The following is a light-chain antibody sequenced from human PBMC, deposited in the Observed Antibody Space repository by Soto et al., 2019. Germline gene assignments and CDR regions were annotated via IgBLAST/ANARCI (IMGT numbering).Light chain of an antibody. Sequence: EIVMTQSPATLSVSPGERATLSCRASQSVSSNLAWYQQKPGQAPRLLIYGASTRATGIPARFSGSGSGTEFTLTISSLQPEDFATYYCQQLKSYPITFGLGTRLEIK. V-gene: IGKV3-15*01. J-gene: IGKJ5*01. CDR3: QQLKSYPIT. CDR2: GAS. CDR1: QSVSSN.